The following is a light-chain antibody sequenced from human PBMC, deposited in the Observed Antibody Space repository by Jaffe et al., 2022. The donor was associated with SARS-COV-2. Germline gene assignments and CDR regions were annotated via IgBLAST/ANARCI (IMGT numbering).Light chain of an antibody. CDR2: AAS. J-gene: IGKJ1*01. CDR3: QQYNTWPHT. Sequence: EIVLTQSPATLSVSPGQRATLSCRASQSVSTSLAWYQQNPGQAPRLLVYAASTRATGMSPRFSGSGSGTEFTLTISSLQSEDFAVYYCQQYNTWPHTFGQGTKVEI. CDR1: QSVSTS. V-gene: IGKV3-15*01.